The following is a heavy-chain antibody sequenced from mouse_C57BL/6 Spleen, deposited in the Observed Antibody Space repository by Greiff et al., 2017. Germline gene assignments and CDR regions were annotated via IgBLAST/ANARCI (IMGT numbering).Heavy chain of an antibody. CDR1: GYTFTNYW. Sequence: VQLQQSGAELVRPGTSVKMSCTASGYTFTNYWIGWAQQRPGHGLEWIGDIYPGGGCTNYTEKLKGKVTLTADKSSSTAYMQFSSLTSEDSAIYYCARSDCDYWYFDVWGTGTTVTVSS. J-gene: IGHJ1*03. V-gene: IGHV1-63*01. CDR3: ARSDCDYWYFDV. CDR2: IYPGGGCT.